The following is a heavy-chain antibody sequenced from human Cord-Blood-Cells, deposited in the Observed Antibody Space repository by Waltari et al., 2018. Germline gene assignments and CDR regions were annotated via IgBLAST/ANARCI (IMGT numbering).Heavy chain of an antibody. CDR1: GVTFSGYA. V-gene: IGHV3-23*01. CDR3: AKEKNPFHQFDY. CDR2: ISGSGGST. J-gene: IGHJ4*02. Sequence: EVQLLESGGGLVQPGGSLRLSCAASGVTFSGYAMSWVRQAPGKGLEWVSAISGSGGSTYYADSVKGRFTISRDNSKNTLYLQMNSLRAEDTAVYYCAKEKNPFHQFDYWGQGNLVTVSS.